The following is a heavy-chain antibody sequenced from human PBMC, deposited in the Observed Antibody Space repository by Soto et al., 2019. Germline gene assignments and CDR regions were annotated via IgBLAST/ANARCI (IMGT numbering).Heavy chain of an antibody. J-gene: IGHJ6*02. V-gene: IGHV2-26*01. D-gene: IGHD3-22*01. CDR2: IFSNDEK. Sequence: SGRTLVNPTVTLTLTCTVSGFSLIKARMVVSWIRQPPGEALEWLAHIFSNDEKSYSTSLKSRLTISKDTSKSQVVLTMTNMDPVDTATYYCVRMIRYYYDSSGPKAYYYGMDVWGQGTTVTVSS. CDR3: VRMIRYYYDSSGPKAYYYGMDV. CDR1: GFSLIKARMV.